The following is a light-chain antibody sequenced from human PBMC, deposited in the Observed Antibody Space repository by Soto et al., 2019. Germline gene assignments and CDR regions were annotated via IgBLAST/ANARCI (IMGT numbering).Light chain of an antibody. CDR1: QSVSNNF. Sequence: EIVLTQSPGTLSLSPGERATFSCRSSQSVSNNFLAWYQQKPGQAPRLLISDASSRATDIPERFSGSGSGTDFTLTISSLEPEDFAVYYCQQYATSFRTFGQGTKV. CDR3: QQYATSFRT. CDR2: DAS. J-gene: IGKJ1*01. V-gene: IGKV3-20*01.